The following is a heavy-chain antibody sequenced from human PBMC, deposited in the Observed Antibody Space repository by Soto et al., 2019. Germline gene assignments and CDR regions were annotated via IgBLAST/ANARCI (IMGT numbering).Heavy chain of an antibody. CDR2: ISGRGGST. CDR3: AKGLLWFGELSRLLYYFDY. CDR1: GFTFSSYA. Sequence: GGSLRLSCAASGFTFSSYAMSWVRQAPGKGLEWVSAISGRGGSTYHADSVKGRFTISRDNSKNTRYMQMNSLRAGDTAVYYCAKGLLWFGELSRLLYYFDYWGQGTLVTVSS. V-gene: IGHV3-23*01. D-gene: IGHD3-10*01. J-gene: IGHJ4*02.